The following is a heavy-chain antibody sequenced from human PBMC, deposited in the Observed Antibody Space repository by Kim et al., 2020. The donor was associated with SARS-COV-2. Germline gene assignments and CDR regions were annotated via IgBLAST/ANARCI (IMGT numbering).Heavy chain of an antibody. CDR1: GFTFSNYA. CDR3: ATTHSSGWGVRDGMDV. Sequence: GGSLRLSFAASGFTFSNYAMYWVRQAPGKGLEWVAVISYDGSNKYYADSVKGRFTISRDNSKNTLYLQMNSLRAEDTAVYYCATTHSSGWGVRDGMDVWGQGTTVTVSS. V-gene: IGHV3-30*04. D-gene: IGHD6-19*01. CDR2: ISYDGSNK. J-gene: IGHJ6*02.